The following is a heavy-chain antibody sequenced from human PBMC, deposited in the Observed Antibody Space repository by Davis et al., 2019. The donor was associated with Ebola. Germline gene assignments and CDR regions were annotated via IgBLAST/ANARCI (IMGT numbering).Heavy chain of an antibody. J-gene: IGHJ4*02. Sequence: SQTLSLTCAISGDSVSSNNAAWNWIRQSPSRGLEWLGRTYYRSKWNNDYAVSVQSRITINPDTSKNQFSLHLNSVTPEDTAVYYCARRDYDSSGRFLVAFDYWGQGTLVTVSS. CDR1: GDSVSSNNAA. D-gene: IGHD3-22*01. V-gene: IGHV6-1*01. CDR3: ARRDYDSSGRFLVAFDY. CDR2: TYYRSKWNN.